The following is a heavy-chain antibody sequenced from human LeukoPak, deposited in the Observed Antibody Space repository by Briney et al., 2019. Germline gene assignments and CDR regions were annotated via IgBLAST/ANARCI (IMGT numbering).Heavy chain of an antibody. CDR3: ARRRLTGDAFDI. V-gene: IGHV1-2*04. CDR1: GYTFTGYY. D-gene: IGHD1-20*01. Sequence: ASVKVSCKASGYTFTGYYVHWVRQAPGQGLVWMGWVNPNNGGTNYAQKFQGWVTMTRDTSISTAYMELSRLRSDDTAVYYCARRRLTGDAFDIWGQGTMVTVSS. CDR2: VNPNNGGT. J-gene: IGHJ3*02.